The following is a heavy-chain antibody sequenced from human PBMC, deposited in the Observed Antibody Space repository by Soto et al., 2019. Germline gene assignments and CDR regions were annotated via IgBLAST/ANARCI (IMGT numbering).Heavy chain of an antibody. CDR1: GYTFTSYA. V-gene: IGHV1-3*04. CDR3: ARTKITIFGVVTKNYFDY. Sequence: ASVKVSCKASGYTFTSYAMHWVRQAPGQRLEWMGWIKTGNGNTKYSQKFQGRVTITRDTSGSTAYLELSSLRSEDTAVYYCARTKITIFGVVTKNYFDYWGQGTLVTVSS. CDR2: IKTGNGNT. D-gene: IGHD3-3*01. J-gene: IGHJ4*02.